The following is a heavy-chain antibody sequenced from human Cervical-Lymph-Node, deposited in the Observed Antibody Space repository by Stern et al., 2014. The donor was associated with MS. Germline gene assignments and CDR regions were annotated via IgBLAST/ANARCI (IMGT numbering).Heavy chain of an antibody. CDR3: ARSQDIVVVSAATVEGYYYFGMDV. Sequence: QLQLQESGPGLVKPSGTLSLTCAVSGDSITSNNWWSWVRQSPGKGLEWIGEIYHLGSTNYNPCLTSRVPISEATSKNQFARQLSSATAADTAVYYCARSQDIVVVSAATVEGYYYFGMDVWGQGTTVTVSS. CDR2: IYHLGST. V-gene: IGHV4-4*02. CDR1: GDSITSNNW. J-gene: IGHJ6*02. D-gene: IGHD2-2*01.